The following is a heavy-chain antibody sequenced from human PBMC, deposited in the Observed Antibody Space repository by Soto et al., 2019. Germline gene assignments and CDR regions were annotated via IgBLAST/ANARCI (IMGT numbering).Heavy chain of an antibody. V-gene: IGHV4-34*01. Sequence: PSETLSLTCADYGGSFSGYYLSWIRQPPGKGLEWIGEINHSGSTNYNPSLKSRVTISVDTSKNQFSLKLSSVTAADTAVYCCARNGSYYDFWSGYYFGGGMDVWGQGTTVTVYS. J-gene: IGHJ6*02. CDR1: GGSFSGYY. CDR2: INHSGST. D-gene: IGHD3-3*01. CDR3: ARNGSYYDFWSGYYFGGGMDV.